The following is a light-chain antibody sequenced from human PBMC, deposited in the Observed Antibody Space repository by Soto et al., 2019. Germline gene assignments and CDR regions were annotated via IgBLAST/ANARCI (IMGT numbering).Light chain of an antibody. V-gene: IGLV2-8*01. J-gene: IGLJ1*01. CDR2: EVT. CDR3: SSYTGGNPSYV. CDR1: SSDVGGYDY. Sequence: QSVLTQPPSASGSPGQSVTISCTGTSSDVGGYDYVSWYQQHPGKAPELMIYEVTIRPSGVSDRFSGSKSGNTVSLTVSGLQAEDEADYYCSSYTGGNPSYVFGTGTKVTVL.